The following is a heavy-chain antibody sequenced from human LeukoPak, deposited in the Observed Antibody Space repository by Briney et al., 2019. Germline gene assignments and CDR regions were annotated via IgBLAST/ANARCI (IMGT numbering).Heavy chain of an antibody. D-gene: IGHD3-22*01. CDR3: ARDKSLFYVDSSGYYQAGDFDY. CDR1: SLTNGYH. Sequence: SETLSLTCTASSLTNGYHWGWIRQSPGKGLEWIGSVYRSGTTYYNPSLTTRVDISIDTSKKQFSLKLSSVTAADTAVYYCARDKSLFYVDSSGYYQAGDFDYWGQGILVTVSP. V-gene: IGHV4-38-2*02. J-gene: IGHJ4*02. CDR2: VYRSGTT.